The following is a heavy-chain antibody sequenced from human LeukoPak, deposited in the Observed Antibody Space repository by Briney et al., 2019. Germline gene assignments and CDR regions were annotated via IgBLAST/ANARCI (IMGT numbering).Heavy chain of an antibody. Sequence: SQTLTLTGTVSGGSSSSYYWSWIRQPPGKGLEWIGYIYYSGSTNYNPSLKSRVTISVDTSKNQFSLKLSSVTAADTAVYYCAKDEGYSSSLSRGGQGTLVTVSS. V-gene: IGHV4-59*01. CDR1: GGSSSSYY. CDR2: IYYSGST. J-gene: IGHJ4*02. CDR3: AKDEGYSSSLSR. D-gene: IGHD6-13*01.